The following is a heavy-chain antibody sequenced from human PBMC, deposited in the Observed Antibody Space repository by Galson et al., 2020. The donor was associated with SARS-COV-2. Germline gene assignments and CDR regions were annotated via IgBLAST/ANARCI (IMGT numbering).Heavy chain of an antibody. D-gene: IGHD3-3*01. CDR3: ARGWSATYFDY. J-gene: IGHJ4*02. CDR2: ISSGGAFV. V-gene: IGHV3-11*01. Sequence: GSLRLSCAASGFTFSDYYMSWIRQAPGKGLEWVSYISSGGAFVYYADSVKGRFTISRDNAKNSLSLQMNSLRAEDSAVYFCARGWSATYFDYWGQGTLVTVSS. CDR1: GFTFSDYY.